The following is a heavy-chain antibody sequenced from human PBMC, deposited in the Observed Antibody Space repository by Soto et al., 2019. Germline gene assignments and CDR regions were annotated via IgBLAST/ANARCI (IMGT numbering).Heavy chain of an antibody. J-gene: IGHJ3*02. Sequence: GGSLRLSCAASGFTFSSYWMSWVRQAPGKGLEWVANIKQDGSEKYYVDSVKGRFTISRDNAKNSLYLQMNSLRAEDTAVYYCARDKPAPTTYYDFWSGQNDAFDIWGQGTMVTVSS. CDR1: GFTFSSYW. CDR3: ARDKPAPTTYYDFWSGQNDAFDI. CDR2: IKQDGSEK. V-gene: IGHV3-7*01. D-gene: IGHD3-3*01.